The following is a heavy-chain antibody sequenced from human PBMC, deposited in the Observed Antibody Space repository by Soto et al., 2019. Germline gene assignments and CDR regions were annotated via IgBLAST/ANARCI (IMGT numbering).Heavy chain of an antibody. CDR2: ISSSSSYI. CDR1: GFTFSSYS. D-gene: IGHD4-17*01. V-gene: IGHV3-21*01. Sequence: GVSLRLSCAASGFTFSSYSMNWVRQAPGKGLEWVSSISSSSSYIYYADSVKGRFTISXAXXXXTXYXQXXXLRAXDTSVYYCASSYGGPNHEFDYWGQGTLVTVSS. J-gene: IGHJ4*02. CDR3: ASSYGGPNHEFDY.